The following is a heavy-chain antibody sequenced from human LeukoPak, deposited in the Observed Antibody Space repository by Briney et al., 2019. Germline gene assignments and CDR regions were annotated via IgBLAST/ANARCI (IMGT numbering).Heavy chain of an antibody. CDR1: GFTFSSYW. CDR2: IKQDGSEK. D-gene: IGHD3-3*01. Sequence: GGSLRLSCAASGFTFSSYWMSWVRQAPGKGLEWVANIKQDGSEKYYVDSVKGRFTISRDNAKNSLYLQMNSLRAEDTAVYYCARGEYYDFWSGYYTHNYYYYYMDVWGKGTMVTVSS. CDR3: ARGEYYDFWSGYYTHNYYYYYMDV. J-gene: IGHJ6*03. V-gene: IGHV3-7*01.